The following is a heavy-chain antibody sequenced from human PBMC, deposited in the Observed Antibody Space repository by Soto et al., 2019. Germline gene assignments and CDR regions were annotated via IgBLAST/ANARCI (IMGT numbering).Heavy chain of an antibody. Sequence: GESLKISCKGSGYSFTSYWISWVRQMPGKGLEWMGRIDPSDSYTNYSPSFQGHATISADKSISTAYLQWSSLKASDTAMYYCARLSVDQLVTYYYYGMDVWGQGTTVTVSS. D-gene: IGHD6-6*01. V-gene: IGHV5-10-1*01. CDR2: IDPSDSYT. J-gene: IGHJ6*02. CDR1: GYSFTSYW. CDR3: ARLSVDQLVTYYYYGMDV.